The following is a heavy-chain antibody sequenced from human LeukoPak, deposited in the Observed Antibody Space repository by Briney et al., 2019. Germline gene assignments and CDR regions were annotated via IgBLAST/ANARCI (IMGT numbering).Heavy chain of an antibody. J-gene: IGHJ4*02. D-gene: IGHD6-13*01. CDR3: AKAAATGSGYYFEY. V-gene: IGHV3-23*01. CDR1: GGSISSSPYY. Sequence: ETLSLTCTVSGGSISSSPYYWGWIRQPPGKGLEWVSTITGSGGNAYYADSVKGRFTIPRDNSKSTLYLQMNSLRPEDAAVYYCAKAAATGSGYYFEYWGQGALVTVSS. CDR2: ITGSGGNA.